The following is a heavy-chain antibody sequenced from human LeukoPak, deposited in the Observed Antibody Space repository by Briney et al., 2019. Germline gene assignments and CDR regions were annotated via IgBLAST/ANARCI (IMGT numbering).Heavy chain of an antibody. CDR1: GVSFKSHA. J-gene: IGHJ5*02. CDR3: AKDRGDGGNPLYH. Sequence: ASVKVSCKASGVSFKSHAINWVRQAPGQGLEWMGGNIAFFDTPHYGQKFQGRVTFTTDDSTATASMELHRLTSEDTAVYYCAKDRGDGGNPLYHCGQGTLVTVSS. V-gene: IGHV1-69*05. D-gene: IGHD4-23*01. CDR2: NIAFFDTP.